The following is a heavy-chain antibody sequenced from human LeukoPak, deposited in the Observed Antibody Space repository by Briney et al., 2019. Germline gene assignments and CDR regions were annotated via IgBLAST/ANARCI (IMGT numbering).Heavy chain of an antibody. V-gene: IGHV3-48*01. CDR3: AREVGGDFDALDY. Sequence: GGSLRLSCAASGFTFSTYSMNWVRQAPGKGLEWVSYISSSSRTIYYADSVKGRFTISRDNAKNSLYLQMNSLRAEDTAVYYCAREVGGDFDALDYWGQGTLVTVSS. D-gene: IGHD4-17*01. J-gene: IGHJ4*02. CDR2: ISSSSRTI. CDR1: GFTFSTYS.